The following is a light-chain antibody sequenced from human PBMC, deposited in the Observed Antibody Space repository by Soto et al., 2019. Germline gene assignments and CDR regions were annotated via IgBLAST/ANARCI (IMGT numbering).Light chain of an antibody. CDR2: AAS. CDR1: QGISNY. CDR3: QKYNSAPLT. J-gene: IGKJ1*01. V-gene: IGKV1-27*01. Sequence: DIQMTQSPSSLSASVGDRVTITCRASQGISNYLAWYQQKPGKVPKLLIYAASTSQSGVPSRFSGSGSGTDFTHTISSLQPEDVATYYCQKYNSAPLTFGQGTKVEIK.